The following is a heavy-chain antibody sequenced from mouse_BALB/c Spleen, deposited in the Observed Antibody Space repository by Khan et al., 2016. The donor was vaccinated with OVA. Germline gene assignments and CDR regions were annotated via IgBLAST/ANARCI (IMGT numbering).Heavy chain of an antibody. CDR1: GFSLPNYS. CDR2: IWSAGST. D-gene: IGHD2-4*01. V-gene: IGHV2-2*02. Sequence: QVQLKESGPGLVQPSQSLSITCTVSGFSLPNYSVHWVRQSPGKGLEWLGVIWSAGSTDYNEAFISRLTISKDNYRSLVFFKMNNLPPNDTAIYYCARRGYDYVHVAVFAYWGQGTLVTVSA. CDR3: ARRGYDYVHVAVFAY. J-gene: IGHJ3*01.